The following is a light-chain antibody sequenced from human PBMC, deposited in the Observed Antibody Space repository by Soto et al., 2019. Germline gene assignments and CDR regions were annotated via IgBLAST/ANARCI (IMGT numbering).Light chain of an antibody. CDR2: YND. J-gene: IGLJ2*01. CDR3: AAWDDSLNGPL. V-gene: IGLV1-44*01. CDR1: ASNIGTNT. Sequence: QSVLTQPHSASGPPGQRVTISFSGAASNIGTNTVNWYQQLPGAAPKLLIYYNDRRPSGGVTVRFSASKSGTSASLAISGLRSEDEADYYCAAWDDSLNGPLFGGGTKLTVL.